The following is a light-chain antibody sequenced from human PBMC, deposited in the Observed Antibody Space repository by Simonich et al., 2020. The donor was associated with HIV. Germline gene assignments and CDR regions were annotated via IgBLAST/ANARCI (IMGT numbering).Light chain of an antibody. CDR3: QQSYSTPPT. J-gene: IGKJ1*01. CDR1: QSIGSY. CDR2: AAA. V-gene: IGKV1-39*01. Sequence: DIQMTQSPSSLSASVGERVTITCRASQSIGSYFNWYQQKPGKAPKLLIYAAASLQSGGPSRFSCSGSGTDFTLTISSLQPEDFATYYCQQSYSTPPTFGQGTKVEIK.